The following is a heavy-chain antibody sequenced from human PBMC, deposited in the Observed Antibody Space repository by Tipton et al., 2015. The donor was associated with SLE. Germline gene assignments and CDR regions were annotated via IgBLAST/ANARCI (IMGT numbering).Heavy chain of an antibody. Sequence: RSLRLSCAASGFTFSSYGMHWVRQAPGKGLEWVAVISYDGSNKYYADSVKGRFTISRDNSKNTLYLQMNSLRTEDTAVYYCAREALRYFDKWGQGTLVTVSS. CDR2: ISYDGSNK. CDR3: AREALRYFDK. CDR1: GFTFSSYG. V-gene: IGHV3-30*19. J-gene: IGHJ4*02.